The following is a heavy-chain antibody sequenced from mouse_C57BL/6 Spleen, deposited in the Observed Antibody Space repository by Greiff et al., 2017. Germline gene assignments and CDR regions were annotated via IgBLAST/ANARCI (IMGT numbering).Heavy chain of an antibody. Sequence: EVQLQQSGPELVKPGASVKMSCKASGYTFTDYNMHWVKQSHGKSLEWIGYINPNNGGTSYNQKFKGKATLTVNKSSSTAYMELRRLTSEDSAVYYCARGYRSSYDYWGQGTTLTVSS. CDR1: GYTFTDYN. D-gene: IGHD1-1*01. CDR3: ARGYRSSYDY. J-gene: IGHJ2*01. CDR2: INPNNGGT. V-gene: IGHV1-22*01.